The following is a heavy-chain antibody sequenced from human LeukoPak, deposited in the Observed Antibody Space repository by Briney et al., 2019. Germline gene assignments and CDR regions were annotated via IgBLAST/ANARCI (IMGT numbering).Heavy chain of an antibody. V-gene: IGHV1-18*04. J-gene: IGHJ6*04. CDR2: ISACNGYT. D-gene: IGHD2-2*01. CDR3: TIRHSVVVADATPPYYYDGMDV. CDR1: GYTFTSYG. Sequence: AAVKVSCKASGYTFTSYGISWVRQAPGQGLEWMGWISACNGYTNYAQKFQGRVTMTADRPTSTAYMELSSLRSEDTAVYYCTIRHSVVVADATPPYYYDGMDVWGKGTTVTVSS.